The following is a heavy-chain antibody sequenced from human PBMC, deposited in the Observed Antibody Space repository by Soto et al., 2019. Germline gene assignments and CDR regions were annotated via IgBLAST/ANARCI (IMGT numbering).Heavy chain of an antibody. CDR2: IKEDGSEQ. CDR1: GFTFSNYW. D-gene: IGHD3-10*01. J-gene: IGHJ4*02. Sequence: GGSLRLSCAASGFTFSNYWMSWVRQAPGKGLEWVTNIKEDGSEQYYVDSVKGRFTISRDNAMNSLYLQMNSPRAEDTAVYYCARSVLHFDYWGQGTLVTVSS. CDR3: ARSVLHFDY. V-gene: IGHV3-7*01.